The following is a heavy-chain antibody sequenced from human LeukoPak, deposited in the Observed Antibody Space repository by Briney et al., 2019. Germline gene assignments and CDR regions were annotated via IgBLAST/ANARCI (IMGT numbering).Heavy chain of an antibody. J-gene: IGHJ4*02. CDR2: ISGSGGST. CDR1: GFTVSSNY. D-gene: IGHD2-2*01. Sequence: SGGSLRLSCAASGFTVSSNYMSWVRQAPGKGLEWVSAISGSGGSTYYADSVKGRFTISRDNSKNTLYLQMNSLRAEDTAVYYCAKHCSSTSCYFWGQGTLVTVSS. V-gene: IGHV3-23*01. CDR3: AKHCSSTSCYF.